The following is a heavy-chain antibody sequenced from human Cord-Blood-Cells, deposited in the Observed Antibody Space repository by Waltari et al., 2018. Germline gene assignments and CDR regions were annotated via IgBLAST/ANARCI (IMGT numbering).Heavy chain of an antibody. CDR2: ISAYNGNT. Sequence: QVQLVQSGAEVKKPGASVKVSCKASGYTFTSYGISWVRQAPGQGLEWMGWISAYNGNTNYAQKIQGRVTMTTDTSTSTAYMELRSLRSDDTAVYYCARDSTGRPSGSYYYYYGMDVWGQGTTVTVSS. CDR3: ARDSTGRPSGSYYYYYGMDV. CDR1: GYTFTSYG. V-gene: IGHV1-18*01. J-gene: IGHJ6*02. D-gene: IGHD1-26*01.